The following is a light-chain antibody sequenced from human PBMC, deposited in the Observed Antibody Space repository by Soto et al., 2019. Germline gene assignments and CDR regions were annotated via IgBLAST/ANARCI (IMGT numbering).Light chain of an antibody. V-gene: IGKV1-27*01. CDR2: AAS. Sequence: DIQMTQSPSSLSSSVGDRVTITCRASQSISNYLAWYQQKPGKVPKILIYAASTLQSGVPSRFSGSGSGTDFTLTISSLEPEDFAVYYCQQRSIWPLTFGQGTRLEIK. CDR3: QQRSIWPLT. J-gene: IGKJ5*01. CDR1: QSISNY.